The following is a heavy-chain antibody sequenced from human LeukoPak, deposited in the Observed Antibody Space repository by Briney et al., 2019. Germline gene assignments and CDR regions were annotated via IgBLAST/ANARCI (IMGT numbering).Heavy chain of an antibody. D-gene: IGHD3-3*01. V-gene: IGHV4-59*08. J-gene: IGHJ4*02. CDR3: ARQAGRKGGYYDFWSGNPRYYFDY. CDR1: GGSISSYY. CDR2: IYYSGST. Sequence: SETLSLTCTVSGGSISSYYWSWIRQPPGKGLEWIGYIYYSGSTNYNPSLKSRVTISVDTSKNQFSLKLSSVTAADTAVYYCARQAGRKGGYYDFWSGNPRYYFDYWGQGTLVTVSS.